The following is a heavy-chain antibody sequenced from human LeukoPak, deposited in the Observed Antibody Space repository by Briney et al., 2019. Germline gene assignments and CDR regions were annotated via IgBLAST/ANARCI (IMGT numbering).Heavy chain of an antibody. D-gene: IGHD1-26*01. J-gene: IGHJ4*02. CDR2: IKQDGSEK. Sequence: GGSLRLSCAVSGFTFNSYWMRWVRQAPGKGLEGVADIKQDGSEKYYVDSVKGRFTISRDNAKNSLYLQMNSLRVEDTAVYYCARFRGSYFAYWGRGTLVTASS. CDR1: GFTFNSYW. CDR3: ARFRGSYFAY. V-gene: IGHV3-7*04.